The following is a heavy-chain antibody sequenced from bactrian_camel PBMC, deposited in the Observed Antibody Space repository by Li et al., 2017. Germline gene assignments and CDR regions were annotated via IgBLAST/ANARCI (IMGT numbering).Heavy chain of an antibody. CDR3: ANRAKDGVATQADFAY. CDR2: ISASSGTK. V-gene: IGHV3S1*01. Sequence: VESGGGSVQAGGSLKLSCVASRDNTDSRRCMAWFRQAQGQGLEWVSIISASSGTKFYADSVKGRFTISRDNAKNTLFLQLNSLKTEDTAMYYCANRAKDGVATQADFAYWGQGTQVTVS. CDR1: RDNTDSRRC. D-gene: IGHD5*01. J-gene: IGHJ6*01.